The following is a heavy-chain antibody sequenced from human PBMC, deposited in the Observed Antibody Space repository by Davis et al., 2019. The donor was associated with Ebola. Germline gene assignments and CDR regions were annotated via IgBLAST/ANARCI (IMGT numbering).Heavy chain of an antibody. CDR2: NSASGGST. J-gene: IGHJ4*02. CDR3: AKAVTPDWYAHVDF. Sequence: GESLKISCAASGFTFGSYAMAWVRQAPGKGLDWVSSNSASGGSTDFADSVKGRFTISRDNSKNTVYLQMNSLRAEDTAIYFCAKAVTPDWYAHVDFWGQGTLVTVSS. CDR1: GFTFGSYA. D-gene: IGHD3-9*01. V-gene: IGHV3-23*01.